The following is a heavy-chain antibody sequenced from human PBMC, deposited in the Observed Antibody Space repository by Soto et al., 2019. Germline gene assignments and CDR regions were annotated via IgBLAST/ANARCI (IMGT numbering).Heavy chain of an antibody. Sequence: ASVKVSCKASGYTFTSYGISWVRQAPGQGLEWMGWISTYNGNTKYAQKLQGRVTMTTDTSTSTAYMELRSLRSDDTAVYYCAKSATVPAAIAYWGQGTLVTVSS. D-gene: IGHD2-2*02. J-gene: IGHJ4*02. CDR3: AKSATVPAAIAY. CDR2: ISTYNGNT. CDR1: GYTFTSYG. V-gene: IGHV1-18*01.